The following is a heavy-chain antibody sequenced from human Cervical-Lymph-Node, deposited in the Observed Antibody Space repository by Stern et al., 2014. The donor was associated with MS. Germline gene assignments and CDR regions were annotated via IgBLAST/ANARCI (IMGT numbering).Heavy chain of an antibody. V-gene: IGHV3-21*01. Sequence: EVQLVESGGGLVKPGGSLRLSCVASGFAFRDAGMVWVRQAPGKGLEWVSSISSGRAYIYYADSVKGRFTISRDNYKNALYLQMSSLRADDTAVYYCAKGASSSWYSTYFDDWGQGALVTVSS. CDR1: GFAFRDAG. D-gene: IGHD2-15*01. J-gene: IGHJ4*02. CDR3: AKGASSSWYSTYFDD. CDR2: ISSGRAYI.